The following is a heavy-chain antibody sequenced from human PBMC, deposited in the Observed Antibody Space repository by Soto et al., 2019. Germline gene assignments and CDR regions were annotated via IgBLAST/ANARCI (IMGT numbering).Heavy chain of an antibody. CDR1: GFTFSSYS. CDR3: ARVTVSTKRSNYYYYYGMDV. Sequence: GGSLRLSCAASGFTFSSYSMNWVRQAPGKGLEWVSSISSSSSYIYYADSVKGRFTISRDNAKNSLYLQMNSLRAEDTAVYYCARVTVSTKRSNYYYYYGMDVWGQGTTVTVSS. V-gene: IGHV3-21*01. CDR2: ISSSSSYI. D-gene: IGHD2-2*01. J-gene: IGHJ6*02.